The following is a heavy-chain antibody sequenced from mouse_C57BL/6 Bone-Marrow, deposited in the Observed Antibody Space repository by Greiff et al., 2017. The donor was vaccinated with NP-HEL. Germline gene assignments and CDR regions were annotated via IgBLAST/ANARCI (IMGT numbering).Heavy chain of an antibody. CDR1: GFTFSSYT. D-gene: IGHD1-1*01. V-gene: IGHV5-9*01. CDR2: ISGGGGNT. Sequence: EVMLVESGGGLVKPGGSLKLSCAASGFTFSSYTMSWVRQTPEKRLEWVATISGGGGNTYYPDSVKGRFTISRDNAKNTLYLQMSSLRSEDTALYYCARHSDPYYYGSSYVEFAYWGQGTLVTVSA. CDR3: ARHSDPYYYGSSYVEFAY. J-gene: IGHJ3*01.